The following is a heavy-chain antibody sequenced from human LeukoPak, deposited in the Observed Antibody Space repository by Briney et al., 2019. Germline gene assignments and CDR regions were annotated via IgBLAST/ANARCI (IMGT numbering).Heavy chain of an antibody. CDR2: INPNSGGT. Sequence: ASVKVSCKASGYTFTGYYMHWVRQALGQGLEWMGRINPNSGGTNYAQKFQGRVTMTRDTSISTAYMELSRLRSDDTAVYYCARSPHIVVVTTNWFDPWGQGTLVTVSS. CDR1: GYTFTGYY. V-gene: IGHV1-2*06. CDR3: ARSPHIVVVTTNWFDP. J-gene: IGHJ5*02. D-gene: IGHD2-21*02.